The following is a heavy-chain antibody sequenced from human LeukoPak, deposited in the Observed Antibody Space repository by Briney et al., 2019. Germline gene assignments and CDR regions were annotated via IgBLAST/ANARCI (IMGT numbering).Heavy chain of an antibody. CDR3: ARGGAEMATANFDD. CDR2: IGTAGDT. V-gene: IGHV3-13*01. Sequence: GGSLRLSCAASGFLFRIYDMLWVRQATGQGVECVSAIGTAGDTYYPGSVKGRFTISRENAKYSLYLQMNSLRAGDTAVYYCARGGAEMATANFDDWGQGTLVTVSS. D-gene: IGHD5-24*01. J-gene: IGHJ4*02. CDR1: GFLFRIYD.